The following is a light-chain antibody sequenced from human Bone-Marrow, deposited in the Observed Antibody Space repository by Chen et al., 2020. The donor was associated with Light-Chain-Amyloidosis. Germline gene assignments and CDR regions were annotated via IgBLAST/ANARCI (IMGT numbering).Light chain of an antibody. J-gene: IGKJ2*01. CDR1: QSLVHSDGNTY. Sequence: DVVMTQPPLSQPVTLGQPDSVSCRSSQSLVHSDGNTYLNWFKQRPGQSPRRLIYKVSNRDSGVPDTFSGSGSATDFTLNISRVEAEDVGVYYCMQATHWPYTFGRGTKLGIK. CDR2: KVS. CDR3: MQATHWPYT. V-gene: IGKV2-30*02.